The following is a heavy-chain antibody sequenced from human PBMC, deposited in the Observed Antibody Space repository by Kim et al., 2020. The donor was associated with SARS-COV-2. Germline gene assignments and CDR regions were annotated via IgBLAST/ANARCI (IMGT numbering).Heavy chain of an antibody. Sequence: GGSLRLSCAASGFTFDDYAMHWVRQAPGKGLEWVSLISGDGGSTYYADSVKGRFTISRDNSKNSLYLQMNSLRTEDTALYYCAKDIGVAYYYDSSGYYYGGVEGYWGQGTLVTVSS. CDR1: GFTFDDYA. CDR3: AKDIGVAYYYDSSGYYYGGVEGY. V-gene: IGHV3-43*02. J-gene: IGHJ4*02. D-gene: IGHD3-22*01. CDR2: ISGDGGST.